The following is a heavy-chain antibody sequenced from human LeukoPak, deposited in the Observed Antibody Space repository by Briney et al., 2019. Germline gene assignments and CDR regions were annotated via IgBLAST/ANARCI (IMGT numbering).Heavy chain of an antibody. D-gene: IGHD6-13*01. J-gene: IGHJ4*02. Sequence: GGSLRLSCAASGFTVSSNYMSWVRQAPGKGLEWVSVIYSGGNTYYADSVKGRFTISRDNSKNTLYLQMNSLRAEDTAVYYCAKLRSWYGDFDYWGQGTLVTVSS. CDR2: IYSGGNT. V-gene: IGHV3-53*01. CDR3: AKLRSWYGDFDY. CDR1: GFTVSSNY.